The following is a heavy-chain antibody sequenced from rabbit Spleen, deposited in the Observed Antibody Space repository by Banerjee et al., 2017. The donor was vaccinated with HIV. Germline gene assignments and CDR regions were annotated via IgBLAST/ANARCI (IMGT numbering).Heavy chain of an antibody. Sequence: QSLEESGGDLVKPGASLTLTCTASGFSFSSNYYMCWVRQAPGKGLEWIACIYTGSSGYTYYATWATGRFTCSKTSSTTVTLQMTSLTAADTATYFCARDTGSSFSSYGMDLWGPGTWSPS. V-gene: IGHV1S40*01. CDR2: IYTGSSGYT. J-gene: IGHJ6*01. D-gene: IGHD8-1*01. CDR3: ARDTGSSFSSYGMDL. CDR1: GFSFSSNYY.